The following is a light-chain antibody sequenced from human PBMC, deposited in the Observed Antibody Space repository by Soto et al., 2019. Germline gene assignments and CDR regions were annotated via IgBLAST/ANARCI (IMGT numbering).Light chain of an antibody. CDR1: QTIGSW. Sequence: IQMSQSPSTLSASLGNRVPATCRASQTIGSWLAWYQQKPGRAPKLLIFDASSLESGVPSRFSGNGSGTEFTLTISGLQPDDFASYYCQHYNGYPGMFGQGTKVDI. V-gene: IGKV1-5*01. CDR3: QHYNGYPGM. CDR2: DAS. J-gene: IGKJ1*01.